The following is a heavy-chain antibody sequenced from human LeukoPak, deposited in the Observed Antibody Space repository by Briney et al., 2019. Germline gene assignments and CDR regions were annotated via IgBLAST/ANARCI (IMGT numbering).Heavy chain of an antibody. J-gene: IGHJ4*02. CDR2: IYHSGST. CDR1: GYSISSGYY. Sequence: PSETLSLTCAVSGYSISSGYYWGWIRQPPGKGLEWIGSIYHSGSTYYNPSLKSRVTISVDTSKNQFSLKLSSVTAADTAVYYRARVGYGSGSPDRFDYWGQGTLVTVSS. D-gene: IGHD3-10*01. CDR3: ARVGYGSGSPDRFDY. V-gene: IGHV4-38-2*01.